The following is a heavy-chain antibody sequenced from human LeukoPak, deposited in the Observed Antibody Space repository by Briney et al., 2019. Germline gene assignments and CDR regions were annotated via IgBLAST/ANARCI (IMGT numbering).Heavy chain of an antibody. D-gene: IGHD3-10*01. CDR2: IKQDGSEK. V-gene: IGHV3-7*01. CDR1: GFTFSSYW. Sequence: GGSLRLSCAASGFTFSSYWMSWVRQAPGKGLEWVANIKQDGSEKYYVDSVKGRFTISRDNAKNSLYLQMNSLRAEDTAVYYCARDYYGSGSYYGTPDYWGQGTLVTVSS. CDR3: ARDYYGSGSYYGTPDY. J-gene: IGHJ4*02.